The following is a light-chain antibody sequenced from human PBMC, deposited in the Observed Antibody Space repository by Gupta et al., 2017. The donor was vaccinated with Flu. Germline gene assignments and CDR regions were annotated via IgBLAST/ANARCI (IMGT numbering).Light chain of an antibody. Sequence: IVLTQSPGTLSLSPGERATLSCRASENVGGIYLAWFQQKPGQAPRLLIYGASKRAAGTPPRFSGSGSVTDFTLTSSRREAEDFAVYYVQRDSSSLAFGGGTKVDIK. V-gene: IGKV3-20*01. CDR3: QRDSSSLA. CDR2: GAS. J-gene: IGKJ4*01. CDR1: ENVGGIY.